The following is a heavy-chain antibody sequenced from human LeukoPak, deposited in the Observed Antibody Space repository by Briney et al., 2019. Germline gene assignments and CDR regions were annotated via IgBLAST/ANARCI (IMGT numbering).Heavy chain of an antibody. D-gene: IGHD2-2*01. CDR1: GGSISSSSYY. CDR3: ARRGYQLLELWFDP. J-gene: IGHJ5*02. Sequence: SETLSLTCTVSGGSISSSSYYWGWIRQPPGKGLEWIGSIYYSGSTYYNPSLKSRVTISVDTSKNQFSLKLSSVTAADTAVYYCARRGYQLLELWFDPWGQGTLVTVSS. CDR2: IYYSGST. V-gene: IGHV4-39*01.